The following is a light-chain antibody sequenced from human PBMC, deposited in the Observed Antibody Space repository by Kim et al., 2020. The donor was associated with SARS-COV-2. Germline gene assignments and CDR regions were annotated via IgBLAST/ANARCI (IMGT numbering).Light chain of an antibody. CDR2: HDN. CDR3: QAWDSTTAPV. Sequence: VSPHHIASITCSGDKLGDKYPSWYQQRPGQSPVLVIYHDNKRPSGIPDRFSGSNYGTTATLTISETQAMDEADYYCQAWDSTTAPVFGGGTQLTVL. J-gene: IGLJ2*01. V-gene: IGLV3-1*01. CDR1: KLGDKY.